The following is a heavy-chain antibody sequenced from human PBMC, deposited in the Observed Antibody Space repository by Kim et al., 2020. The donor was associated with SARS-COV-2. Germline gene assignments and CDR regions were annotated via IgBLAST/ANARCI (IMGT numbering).Heavy chain of an antibody. D-gene: IGHD6-19*01. V-gene: IGHV4-39*01. CDR3: TKPGSSIGCYYFDY. Sequence: YNPHLKMRVTIAVDTSTNQFSLKLTSVTAAETAIYYCTKPGSSIGCYYFDYWGQGTLVTVSS. J-gene: IGHJ4*02.